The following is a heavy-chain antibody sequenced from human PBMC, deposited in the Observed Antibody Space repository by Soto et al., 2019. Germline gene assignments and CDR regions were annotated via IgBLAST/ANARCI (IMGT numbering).Heavy chain of an antibody. CDR3: ARDLQADY. V-gene: IGHV1-3*01. J-gene: IGHJ4*02. Sequence: FQGRVTITRDTSASTAYMELSSLRSEDTAVYYCARDLQADYWGQGTLVTVPS.